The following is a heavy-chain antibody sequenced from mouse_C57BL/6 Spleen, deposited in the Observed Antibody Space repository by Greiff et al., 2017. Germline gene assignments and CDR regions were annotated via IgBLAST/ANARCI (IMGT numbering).Heavy chain of an antibody. D-gene: IGHD2-5*01. CDR3: ARHGGYYSNYDYYAMDY. V-gene: IGHV5-6*01. CDR2: ISSGGSYT. J-gene: IGHJ4*01. Sequence: DVQLVESGGDLVKPGGSLKLSCAASGFTFSSYGMSWVRQTPDKRLEWVATISSGGSYTYYPDSVKGRFTISRDSAKNTLYLQMSSLKSEDTAMYYCARHGGYYSNYDYYAMDYWGQGTSVTVSS. CDR1: GFTFSSYG.